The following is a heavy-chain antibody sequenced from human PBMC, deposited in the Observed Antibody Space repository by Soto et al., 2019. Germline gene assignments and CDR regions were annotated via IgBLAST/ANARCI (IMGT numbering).Heavy chain of an antibody. J-gene: IGHJ4*02. CDR1: GYTFTTYY. CDR3: ARLLAPYCGADCYSGFDY. Sequence: ASVKVSCKASGYTFTTYYMHLVRQAPGQGLEWMGVIDPSGGRTNYAQKFQGRVTMTRDTSTSTVYMELSSLRSEDTAVYYCARLLAPYCGADCYSGFDYWGQGTQVTLSS. D-gene: IGHD2-21*01. V-gene: IGHV1-46*01. CDR2: IDPSGGRT.